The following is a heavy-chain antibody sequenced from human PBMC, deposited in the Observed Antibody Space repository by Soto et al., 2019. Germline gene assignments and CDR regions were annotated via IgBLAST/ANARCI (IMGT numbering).Heavy chain of an antibody. CDR1: GYTFTSYA. Sequence: ASVKVSCKASGYTFTSYAMHWVRQAPGQRLEWMGWINAGNGNTKYSQKFQGRVTITRDTSASTAYMELSSLRSEDTAVYYCALGIAVAGGFDYWGQGTLVTVSS. CDR2: INAGNGNT. J-gene: IGHJ4*02. D-gene: IGHD6-19*01. CDR3: ALGIAVAGGFDY. V-gene: IGHV1-3*01.